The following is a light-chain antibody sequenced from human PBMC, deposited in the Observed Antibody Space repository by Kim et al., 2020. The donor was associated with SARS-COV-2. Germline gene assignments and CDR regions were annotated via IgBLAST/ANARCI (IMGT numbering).Light chain of an antibody. Sequence: EIVLTQSPGTLSLSPGERATLSCRASQTVTSDYFAWYQQKPGQAPRLLIYAASSRATGIPDRFSGSGSGTDFTLTISRLEPEDFAVYYCQQYGGSPRYTYGQGTKLEI. J-gene: IGKJ2*01. V-gene: IGKV3-20*01. CDR1: QTVTSDY. CDR2: AAS. CDR3: QQYGGSPRYT.